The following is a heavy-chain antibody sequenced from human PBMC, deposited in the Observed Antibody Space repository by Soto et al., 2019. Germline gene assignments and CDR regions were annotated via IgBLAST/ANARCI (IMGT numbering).Heavy chain of an antibody. CDR2: IIPIFGTA. Sequence: SVKVSCKASGGTFSSYAISWVRQAPGQGLEWMGGIIPIFGTANYAQKFQGRVTITADESTSTAYMELSSLRSEDTAVYYCARALRYCSSTSCYYGIDAWGQGT. CDR1: GGTFSSYA. CDR3: ARALRYCSSTSCYYGIDA. D-gene: IGHD2-2*01. V-gene: IGHV1-69*13. J-gene: IGHJ6*02.